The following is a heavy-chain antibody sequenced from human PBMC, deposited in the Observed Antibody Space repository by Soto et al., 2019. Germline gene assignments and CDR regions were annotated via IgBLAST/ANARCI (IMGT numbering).Heavy chain of an antibody. Sequence: ASVKVSCKASGYTFTGYYMHWVRQPPGQGLEWMGWINPNSGGPNYAQKFQGWVTMTRDTSISTAYMELSRLRSDDTAVYYCARGGGIAVAGERYYYYYYMDVWGKGTTVTVSS. V-gene: IGHV1-2*04. J-gene: IGHJ6*03. CDR2: INPNSGGP. CDR3: ARGGGIAVAGERYYYYYYMDV. CDR1: GYTFTGYY. D-gene: IGHD6-19*01.